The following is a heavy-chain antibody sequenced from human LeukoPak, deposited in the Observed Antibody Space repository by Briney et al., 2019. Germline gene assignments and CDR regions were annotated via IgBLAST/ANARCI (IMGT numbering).Heavy chain of an antibody. CDR2: ISYGGSNK. CDR1: GFTFSSYA. Sequence: PGRSLRLSCAASGFTFSSYAMHWVRQAPGKGLEWVAVISYGGSNKYFADSVRGRFTISGDSSKNTLYLQMNSLRAEDTAVYYCAKDLYPYGSEALGAAFDIWGQGTMVTVSS. J-gene: IGHJ3*02. V-gene: IGHV3-30*04. CDR3: AKDLYPYGSEALGAAFDI. D-gene: IGHD3-10*01.